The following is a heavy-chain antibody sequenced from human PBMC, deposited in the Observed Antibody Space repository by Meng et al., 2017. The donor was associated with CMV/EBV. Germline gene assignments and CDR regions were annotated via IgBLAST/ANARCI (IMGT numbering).Heavy chain of an antibody. J-gene: IGHJ4*02. CDR1: GYTFTSYG. CDR2: ISAYNGNT. D-gene: IGHD3-10*01. Sequence: ASVKVSCKASGYTFTSYGISWVRQAPGQGLEWMGWISAYNGNTNYAQKLQGRVTITADKSTSTAYMELSSLRSEDTAVYYCAGGYYGSGLDYWGQGTLVTVSS. V-gene: IGHV1-18*01. CDR3: AGGYYGSGLDY.